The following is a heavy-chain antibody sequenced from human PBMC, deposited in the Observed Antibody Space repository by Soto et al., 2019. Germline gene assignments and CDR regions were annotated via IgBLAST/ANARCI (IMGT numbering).Heavy chain of an antibody. Sequence: GGSLRLSCAASGFTFSSYAMIWVRQAPGKGLEWVSVISGSGSSTYYVDSVKGRFTISRDNSKNTLYLQMNSLRVEDTALYYCARDLFSLGIQLWFLYYYYGMDVWGQGTTVTVSS. CDR3: ARDLFSLGIQLWFLYYYYGMDV. J-gene: IGHJ6*02. V-gene: IGHV3-23*01. CDR1: GFTFSSYA. D-gene: IGHD5-18*01. CDR2: ISGSGSST.